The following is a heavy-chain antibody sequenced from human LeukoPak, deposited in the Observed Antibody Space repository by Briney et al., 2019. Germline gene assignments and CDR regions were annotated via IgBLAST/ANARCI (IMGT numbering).Heavy chain of an antibody. D-gene: IGHD5-18*01. CDR2: IYYSGST. CDR3: ARTTEGGYTYGYFYYYYMDV. J-gene: IGHJ6*03. V-gene: IGHV4-59*01. Sequence: SETLSLTCTVSGGSISSYYWSWLRQPPGKGLEWIGYIYYSGSTNYNPSLKSRVTISVDTSKNQFSLKLTSVTAADTAVYYRARTTEGGYTYGYFYYYYMDVWGKGTTVTISS. CDR1: GGSISSYY.